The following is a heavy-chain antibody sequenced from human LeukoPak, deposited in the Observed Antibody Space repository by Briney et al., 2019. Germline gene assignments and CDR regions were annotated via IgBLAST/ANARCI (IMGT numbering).Heavy chain of an antibody. CDR1: GLSFSDYY. CDR2: IKSKTDGGTT. J-gene: IGHJ4*02. Sequence: PGGSLRLSCAASGLSFSDYYMSWIRQAPGKGLEWVGRIKSKTDGGTTDYAAPVKGRFTISRDDSKNTLYLQMNSLKTEDTAVYYCTTVDFWSGSDYWGQGTLVTVSS. CDR3: TTVDFWSGSDY. V-gene: IGHV3-15*01. D-gene: IGHD3-3*01.